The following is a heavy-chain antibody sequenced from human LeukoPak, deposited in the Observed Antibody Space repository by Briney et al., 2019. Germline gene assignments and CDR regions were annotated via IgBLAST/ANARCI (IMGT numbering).Heavy chain of an antibody. CDR3: ARDPSGDNIGAFEF. Sequence: GGSLRLSCAASGFTFSNYAVMWVRPAPGQGLEWVAAIPIAGAPRYADSVKGRFTISRDNSENSLYLQMNNLRAEDTAQYFCARDPSGDNIGAFEFWGQGTGVTVSS. CDR1: GFTFSNYA. V-gene: IGHV3-23*01. CDR2: IPIAGAP. J-gene: IGHJ3*01. D-gene: IGHD4-17*01.